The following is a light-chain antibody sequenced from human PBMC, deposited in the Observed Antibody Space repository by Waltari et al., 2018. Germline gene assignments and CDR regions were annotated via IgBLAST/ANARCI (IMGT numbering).Light chain of an antibody. V-gene: IGLV4-69*01. CDR1: SGHSGHI. CDR3: QTGGHGTWV. Sequence: QLVLTQSPSASASLGASVKLTCTLRSGHSGHIIAWHQQQPEKGPRFLMKVNSDGSHTKGDEIPDRFSGSSSGADRYLTISSVQSEDEADYYCQTGGHGTWVFGGGTKLTVL. J-gene: IGLJ3*02. CDR2: VNSDGSH.